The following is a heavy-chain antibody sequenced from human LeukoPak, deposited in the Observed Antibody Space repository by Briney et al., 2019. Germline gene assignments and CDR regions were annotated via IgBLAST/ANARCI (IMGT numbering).Heavy chain of an antibody. CDR2: IYSGGST. CDR1: GFTVSSNY. V-gene: IGHV3-53*01. J-gene: IGHJ4*02. CDR3: ASSGIAVAVDY. D-gene: IGHD6-19*01. Sequence: PGGSLRLSCAAPGFTVSSNYMSWVRQAPGKGLEWVSVIYSGGSTYYADSVKGRFTISRDNSKNTLYLQMNSLRAEDTAVYYCASSGIAVAVDYWGQGTLVTVSS.